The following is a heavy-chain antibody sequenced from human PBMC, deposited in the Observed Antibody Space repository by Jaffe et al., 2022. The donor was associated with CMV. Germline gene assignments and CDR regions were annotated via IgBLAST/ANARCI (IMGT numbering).Heavy chain of an antibody. Sequence: EVQLVESGGGLIQPGGSLRLSCAASGFTVSSNYMSWVRQAPGKGLEWVSVIYSGGSTYYADSVKGRFTISRDNSKNTLYLQMNSLRAEDTAVYYCARDYIAAGIGDWGMDVWGQGTTVTVSS. V-gene: IGHV3-53*01. D-gene: IGHD6-13*01. CDR2: IYSGGST. J-gene: IGHJ6*02. CDR3: ARDYIAAGIGDWGMDV. CDR1: GFTVSSNY.